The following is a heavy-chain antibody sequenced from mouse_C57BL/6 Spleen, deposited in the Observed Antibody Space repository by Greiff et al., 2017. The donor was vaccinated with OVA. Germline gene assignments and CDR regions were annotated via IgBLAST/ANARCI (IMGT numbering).Heavy chain of an antibody. V-gene: IGHV1-81*01. J-gene: IGHJ1*03. CDR3: ARGGLTGNWYFDV. CDR1: GYTFTSYG. Sequence: VQLVESGAELARPGASVKLSCKASGYTFTSYGISWVKQRTGQGLEWIGEIYPRSGNTYYNEKFKGKATLTADKSSSTAYMELRSLTSEDSAVYFCARGGLTGNWYFDVWGTGTTVTVSS. CDR2: IYPRSGNT. D-gene: IGHD4-1*01.